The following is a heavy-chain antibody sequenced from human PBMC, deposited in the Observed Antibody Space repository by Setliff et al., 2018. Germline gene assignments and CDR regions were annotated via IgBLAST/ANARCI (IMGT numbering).Heavy chain of an antibody. CDR3: ASNRAAMALDDP. CDR2: IYWSGNT. CDR1: GGSLSSGPHY. V-gene: IGHV4-39*01. Sequence: SETLSLTCTVSGGSLSSGPHYWTWVRQPAGMGLEWIGSIYWSGNTWYNPSFKSRVTISIDTSKNQFSLKMSSVTAADTAVYYCASNRAAMALDDPWGQGKLVTVSS. J-gene: IGHJ5*02. D-gene: IGHD5-18*01.